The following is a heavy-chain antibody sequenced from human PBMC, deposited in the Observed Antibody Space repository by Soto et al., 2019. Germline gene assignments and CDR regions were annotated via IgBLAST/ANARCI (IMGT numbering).Heavy chain of an antibody. J-gene: IGHJ6*02. D-gene: IGHD3-10*01. CDR1: GGSISSGGYY. CDR2: IYYSGST. V-gene: IGHV4-31*03. Sequence: SETLSLTCTVSGGSISSGGYYWSWIRQHPGKGLEWIGYIYYSGSTNYNQSLKSRVTISVDTSKNQFSLKLPSVTAADTVLYYFARGFHYGSGDKVMDVWGQGPRSPSP. CDR3: ARGFHYGSGDKVMDV.